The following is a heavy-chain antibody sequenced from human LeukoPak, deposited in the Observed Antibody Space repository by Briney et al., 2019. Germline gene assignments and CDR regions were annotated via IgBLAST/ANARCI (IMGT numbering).Heavy chain of an antibody. CDR3: AKDPVITIFGVVIIGSPGPWFDP. V-gene: IGHV3-23*01. CDR1: GFTFSSYA. Sequence: GGSLRLSCAASGFTFSSYAMSWVRQAPGKGLEWVSAISGSGGSTYYADSVKGRFTISRDNSKNTLYLQMNSLRAEDTAVYYCAKDPVITIFGVVIIGSPGPWFDPWGQGTLVTVSS. J-gene: IGHJ5*02. D-gene: IGHD3-3*01. CDR2: ISGSGGST.